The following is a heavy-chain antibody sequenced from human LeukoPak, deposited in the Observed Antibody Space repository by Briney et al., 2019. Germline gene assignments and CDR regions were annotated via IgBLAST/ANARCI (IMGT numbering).Heavy chain of an antibody. J-gene: IGHJ4*02. CDR1: GFTFSSYS. D-gene: IGHD2-2*01. CDR2: ISSSSSYI. CDR3: ASCSSTSCYFSNFDY. V-gene: IGHV3-21*01. Sequence: GGSLRLSCAASGFTFSSYSMNWVRQAPGKGLEWVSSISSSSSYIYYADSVKGRFTISRDNAKNSLYLQMNSLRAEDTAVYYCASCSSTSCYFSNFDYWGQGTPVTVSS.